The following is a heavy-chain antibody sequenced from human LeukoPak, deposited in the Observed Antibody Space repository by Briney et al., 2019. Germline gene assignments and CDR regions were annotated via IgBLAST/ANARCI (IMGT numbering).Heavy chain of an antibody. CDR1: GGSISSSSYY. J-gene: IGHJ4*02. D-gene: IGHD6-13*01. V-gene: IGHV4-39*07. Sequence: PSESLSLTCIVSGGSISSSSYYWGWIRQPPGKGLEWIASIYYDGSTYYNPSLKSRVTISVDTSKNQFSLKLSSVTAADTAVYYCARDRPGGSSLDYWGQGTLVTVSS. CDR2: IYYDGST. CDR3: ARDRPGGSSLDY.